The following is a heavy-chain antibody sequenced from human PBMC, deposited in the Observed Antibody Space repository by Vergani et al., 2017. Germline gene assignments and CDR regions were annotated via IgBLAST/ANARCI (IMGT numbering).Heavy chain of an antibody. Sequence: QVQLQESGPGLVKPSQTLSLTCTVSGGSISSGSYYWSWIRQPAGKGLEWIGRIYTSGSTNYNPSLKSLVTMSVDTSKNQFSLKLSSVTAEDTAVYYCAGEGFYDRSGSIDYWGQGTLVTVSS. D-gene: IGHD3-22*01. CDR2: IYTSGST. J-gene: IGHJ4*02. V-gene: IGHV4-61*02. CDR1: GGSISSGSYY. CDR3: AGEGFYDRSGSIDY.